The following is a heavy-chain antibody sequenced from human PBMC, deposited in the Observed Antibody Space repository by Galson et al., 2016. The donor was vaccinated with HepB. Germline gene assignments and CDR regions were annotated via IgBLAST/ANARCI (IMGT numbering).Heavy chain of an antibody. CDR1: GGSIDRSAYY. CDR3: ARRDGSGSYFDY. Sequence: SETLSLTCIVSGGSIDRSAYYWGWIRQPPGKGLEWIGSIYYRGTTYYDPPLKSRVTISVDTSKNQFSPTLNSMTAADTAVYYCARRDGSGSYFDYWGQGTLVTVSS. D-gene: IGHD3-10*01. J-gene: IGHJ4*02. CDR2: IYYRGTT. V-gene: IGHV4-39*01.